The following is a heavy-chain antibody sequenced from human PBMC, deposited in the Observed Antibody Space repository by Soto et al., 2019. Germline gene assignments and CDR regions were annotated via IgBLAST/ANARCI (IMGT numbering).Heavy chain of an antibody. D-gene: IGHD6-25*01. CDR2: IFDSANT. Sequence: QVQLQESGPGLVKASQTLSLTCTVSGGSISSGDYYWSWLRQPPGKGLEWIGFIFDSANTYYNPSLTSRLTISIDTSRNQFSLHLSSVTVADTAVYSCAGEPKGGPAAGAFDIWGQGTMVNVS. V-gene: IGHV4-30-4*01. CDR3: AGEPKGGPAAGAFDI. J-gene: IGHJ3*02. CDR1: GGSISSGDYY.